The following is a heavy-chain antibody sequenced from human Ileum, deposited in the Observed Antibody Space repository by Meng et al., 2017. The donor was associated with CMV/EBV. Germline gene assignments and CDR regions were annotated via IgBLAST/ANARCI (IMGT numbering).Heavy chain of an antibody. CDR2: VCYNGIT. J-gene: IGHJ1*01. CDR3: ALRGLAAGTLQQ. Sequence: QVQLPGSGPGLVKPSETLSLPCAVSGGSMSSTCWSWIRQPPGKGLEWIGYVCYNGITDYNPSLKSRITISGDTSKNQFSLQVTSVTAADTAMYYCALRGLAAGTLQQWGQGTLVTVSS. V-gene: IGHV4-59*01. D-gene: IGHD6-13*01. CDR1: GGSMSSTC.